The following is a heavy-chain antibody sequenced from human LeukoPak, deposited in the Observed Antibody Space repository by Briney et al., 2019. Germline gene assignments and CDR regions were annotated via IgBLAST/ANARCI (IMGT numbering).Heavy chain of an antibody. V-gene: IGHV3-21*01. D-gene: IGHD2-2*01. CDR3: ARDEGYCSSTSCYSRWDFDY. CDR2: ISSSSSYI. J-gene: IGHJ4*02. Sequence: PGGSLRLSCAASGFTFSSYSMNWVRQAPGKGLEWVSSISSSSSYIYYADSVKGRSTISRGNAKNSLYLQMNSLRAEDTAVYYCARDEGYCSSTSCYSRWDFDYWGQGTLVTVSS. CDR1: GFTFSSYS.